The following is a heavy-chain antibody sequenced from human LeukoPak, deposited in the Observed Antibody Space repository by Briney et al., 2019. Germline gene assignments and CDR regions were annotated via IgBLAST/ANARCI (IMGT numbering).Heavy chain of an antibody. CDR3: ARVVSGGYDYIGY. V-gene: IGHV4-59*01. CDR1: GGSFSGYY. Sequence: PSETLSLTCAVYGGSFSGYYWSWIRQPPGKGLEWIGYIYYSGSTNYNPSLKSRVTISVDTSKNQFSLKLSSVTAADTAVYYCARVVSGGYDYIGYWGQGTLVTVSS. CDR2: IYYSGST. J-gene: IGHJ4*02. D-gene: IGHD5-12*01.